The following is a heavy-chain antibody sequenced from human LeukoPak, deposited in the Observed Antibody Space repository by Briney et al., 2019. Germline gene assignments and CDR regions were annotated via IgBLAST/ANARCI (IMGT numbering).Heavy chain of an antibody. CDR2: IYTSGST. J-gene: IGHJ3*02. D-gene: IGHD3-22*01. CDR1: GGSISSYY. Sequence: SETLSLTCTVSGGSISSYYWSWIRQPAGKGLEWIGRIYTSGSTNYNPSLKSRVTMSVDTSKNQFSLKLSSVTAADTAVYYCARVIPVVVGDAFDIWGQGTMVTVSS. V-gene: IGHV4-4*07. CDR3: ARVIPVVVGDAFDI.